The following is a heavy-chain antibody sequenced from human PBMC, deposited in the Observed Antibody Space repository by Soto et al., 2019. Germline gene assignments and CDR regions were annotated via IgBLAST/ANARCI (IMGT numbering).Heavy chain of an antibody. J-gene: IGHJ4*02. CDR2: ISGSGNYK. D-gene: IGHD3-3*01. V-gene: IGHV3-23*01. CDR3: ARDHMVIMGVFDY. CDR1: RVRVSLYV. Sequence: RIGSASRRVRVSLYVMTVARKTPGKGLEYISAISGSGNYKYYADSVKGRFTISRDNSKNTLYLQMNSLRAEDTAVYYSARDHMVIMGVFDYWGQGTLVTVSS.